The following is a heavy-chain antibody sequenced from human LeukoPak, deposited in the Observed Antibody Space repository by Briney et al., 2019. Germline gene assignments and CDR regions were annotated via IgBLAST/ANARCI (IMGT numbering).Heavy chain of an antibody. J-gene: IGHJ4*02. CDR2: ISGDGGST. CDR1: GLTFDDYA. D-gene: IGHD3-22*01. V-gene: IGHV3-43*02. CDR3: AKDTYYYDSSGYEGPSFDY. Sequence: GGSLRLSCAASGLTFDDYAMHWVRHAPGKGLEWVSLISGDGGSTYYADSVKGRFTISRDNSKNSLYLQMNSLKTEDTALYYCAKDTYYYDSSGYEGPSFDYWGQGTLVTVSS.